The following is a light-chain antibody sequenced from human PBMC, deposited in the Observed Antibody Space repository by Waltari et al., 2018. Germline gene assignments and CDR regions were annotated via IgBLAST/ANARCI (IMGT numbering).Light chain of an antibody. V-gene: IGKV1-5*01. CDR1: QSISSS. CDR2: DAS. Sequence: DTQMTQSPSTLSASVGDRVTITCRASQSISSSLAWYQQKPGRAPRLLIYDASTLESGVPLRFSGSGSGTEFTLTISKLQPDDFATYFCQQSNSTPLTFGGGTKVEIK. J-gene: IGKJ4*01. CDR3: QQSNSTPLT.